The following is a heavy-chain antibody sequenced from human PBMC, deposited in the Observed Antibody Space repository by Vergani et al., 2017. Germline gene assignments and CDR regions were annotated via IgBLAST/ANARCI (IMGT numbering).Heavy chain of an antibody. CDR3: VRLPRGPWNFDL. CDR1: GFTFNDYG. V-gene: IGHV3-20*04. CDR2: INWNGGRI. Sequence: EVQLVESGGRVVWPGGSLRLSCTASGFTFNDYGVSWVRQAPGKGLEWVSGINWNGGRISYADSVKGRFTISRDNTKNSLSLQMSGLRVEDTAVYYCVRLPRGPWNFDLWGRGTLITVSS. J-gene: IGHJ2*01.